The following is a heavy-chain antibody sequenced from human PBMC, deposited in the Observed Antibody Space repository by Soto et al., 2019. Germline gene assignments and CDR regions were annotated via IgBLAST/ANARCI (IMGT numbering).Heavy chain of an antibody. CDR2: MNPNNGNT. D-gene: IGHD1-1*01. CDR3: ATGGNTWTLAS. CDR1: GYTFTSHD. V-gene: IGHV1-8*01. Sequence: QVQLVQSGAEVKKPGASVKVSCKASGYTFTSHDFNWVRQAAGQGLEWMGWMNPNNGNTYYAEKFRGRVTMTRNTSISTDYMELSSLRSDDAAVYYCATGGNTWTLASWGQGTVVTVSS. J-gene: IGHJ4*02.